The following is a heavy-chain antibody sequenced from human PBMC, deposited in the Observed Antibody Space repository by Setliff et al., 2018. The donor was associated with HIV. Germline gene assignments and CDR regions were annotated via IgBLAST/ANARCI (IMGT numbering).Heavy chain of an antibody. Sequence: SLRLSCAASGFTFTISWMNWVRKAPGKGLEWVATIKQDESEMQYVDSVKGRFTISRDNSKNTLYLQMNSLRVEDTAIYYCTKGVQRLRPYYFDSWGQGTLVTVSS. J-gene: IGHJ4*02. CDR3: TKGVQRLRPYYFDS. D-gene: IGHD4-17*01. CDR1: GFTFTISW. V-gene: IGHV3-7*03. CDR2: IKQDESEM.